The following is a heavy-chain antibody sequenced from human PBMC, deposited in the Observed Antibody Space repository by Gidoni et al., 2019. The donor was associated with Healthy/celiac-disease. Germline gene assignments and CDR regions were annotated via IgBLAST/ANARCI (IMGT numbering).Heavy chain of an antibody. V-gene: IGHV3-30*04. J-gene: IGHJ6*02. CDR1: GFTFISYA. Sequence: QVQLVESGGGVVQPGRSLRLSCAASGFTFISYAMHWVRQAPGKGLEWVAVISYDGSNKYYADSVKGRFTISRDNSKNTLYLQMNSLRAEDTAVYYCARTYSSGWYSDYYYYGMDVWGQGTTVTVSS. CDR2: ISYDGSNK. CDR3: ARTYSSGWYSDYYYYGMDV. D-gene: IGHD6-19*01.